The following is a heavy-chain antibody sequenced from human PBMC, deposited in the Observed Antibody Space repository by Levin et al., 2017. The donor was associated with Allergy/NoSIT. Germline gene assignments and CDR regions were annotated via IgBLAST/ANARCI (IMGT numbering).Heavy chain of an antibody. J-gene: IGHJ4*02. Sequence: GESLKISCKGSGYSFTSYWIGWVRQMPGKGLEWMGIIYPGDSDTRYSPSFQGQVTISADKSISTAYLQWSSLKASDTAMYYCASIISSIAARGYYFDYWGQGTLVTVSS. CDR3: ASIISSIAARGYYFDY. D-gene: IGHD6-6*01. V-gene: IGHV5-51*01. CDR1: GYSFTSYW. CDR2: IYPGDSDT.